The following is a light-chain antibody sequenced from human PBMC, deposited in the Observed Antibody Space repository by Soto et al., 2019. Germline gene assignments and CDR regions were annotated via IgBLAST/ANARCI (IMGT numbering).Light chain of an antibody. CDR3: QQYDNLPPSWT. CDR2: DAS. V-gene: IGKV1-33*01. Sequence: DIQMTQSPSSLSASVGNRVTITCQASQDIATYLNWYQQKPGKAPNLLIYDASNLETGVPSRFSGGGSGTHFTFTISTLQPEDIATYYCQQYDNLPPSWTFGQGTKVDIE. J-gene: IGKJ1*01. CDR1: QDIATY.